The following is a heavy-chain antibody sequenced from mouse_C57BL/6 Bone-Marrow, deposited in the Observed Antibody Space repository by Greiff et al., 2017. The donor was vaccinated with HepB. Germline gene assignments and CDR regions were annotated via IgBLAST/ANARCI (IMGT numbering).Heavy chain of an antibody. CDR2: IRSKSNNYAT. D-gene: IGHD2-1*01. J-gene: IGHJ4*01. V-gene: IGHV10-1*01. Sequence: EVMLVESGGGLVQPKGSLKLSCAASGFSFNTYAMNWVRQAPGKGLEWVARIRSKSNNYATYYADSVKDRFTISRDDSESMLYLQMNNLKTEDTAMYYCVRGGYGNYSFYAMDYWGQGTSVTVSS. CDR1: GFSFNTYA. CDR3: VRGGYGNYSFYAMDY.